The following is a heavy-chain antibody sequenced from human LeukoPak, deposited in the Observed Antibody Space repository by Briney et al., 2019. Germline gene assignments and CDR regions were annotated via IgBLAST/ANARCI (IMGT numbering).Heavy chain of an antibody. D-gene: IGHD3-22*01. Sequence: GGSLRLSCAAAGFILRDYSINCVRQAPGKGLEWVSSINPTSTSIYYADAVKGRFTISRDNAKSSLYLQMNSLRAEDTALYYCGILRRNSDRSGYYYFYNYWGQGIQVTVSS. CDR2: INPTSTSI. V-gene: IGHV3-21*01. J-gene: IGHJ4*02. CDR3: GILRRNSDRSGYYYFYNY. CDR1: GFILRDYS.